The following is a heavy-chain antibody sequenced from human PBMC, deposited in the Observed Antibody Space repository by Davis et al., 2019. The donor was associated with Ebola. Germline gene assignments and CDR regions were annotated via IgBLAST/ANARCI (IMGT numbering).Heavy chain of an antibody. V-gene: IGHV1-69*13. CDR3: ARGGIMLAANSFFNS. D-gene: IGHD6-25*01. CDR2: IIPLFGTT. Sequence: SVQVSCKTSGGIFNNYVLSWVRQAPGQGLEWMGGIIPLFGTTNYAQVFQGRVTITADASSTTVYMDLSSLTSDDTAIYYCARGGIMLAANSFFNSWGQGTLVTVSS. CDR1: GGIFNNYV. J-gene: IGHJ4*02.